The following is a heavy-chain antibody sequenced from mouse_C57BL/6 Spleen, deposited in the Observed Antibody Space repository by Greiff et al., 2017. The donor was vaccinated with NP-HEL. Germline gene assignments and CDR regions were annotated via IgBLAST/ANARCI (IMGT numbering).Heavy chain of an antibody. Sequence: VQLQQSGAELVRPGASVTLSCKASGYTFTDYEMHWVKQTPVHGLEWIGAIDPETGGTAYNQKFKGKAILTADKSSSTAYMELRSLTSDDSAVYYCTRPGSNYDYAMDYWGQGTSVTVSS. CDR3: TRPGSNYDYAMDY. V-gene: IGHV1-15*01. CDR1: GYTFTDYE. J-gene: IGHJ4*01. D-gene: IGHD2-5*01. CDR2: IDPETGGT.